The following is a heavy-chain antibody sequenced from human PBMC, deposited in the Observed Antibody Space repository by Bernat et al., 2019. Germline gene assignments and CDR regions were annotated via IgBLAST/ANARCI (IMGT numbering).Heavy chain of an antibody. D-gene: IGHD4-17*01. CDR3: AREKDGDYGAFDI. CDR1: GFTFSSYW. J-gene: IGHJ3*02. V-gene: IGHV3-74*01. Sequence: EVQLVESGGGLVQPGGSLRLSCAAYGFTFSSYWMHWVRQAPGKGLVWVSRINSDGSSTSYADSVKGRFTISRDNAKNKLYLQMNSLRAEDTAVYYCAREKDGDYGAFDIWGQGTMVTVSS. CDR2: INSDGSST.